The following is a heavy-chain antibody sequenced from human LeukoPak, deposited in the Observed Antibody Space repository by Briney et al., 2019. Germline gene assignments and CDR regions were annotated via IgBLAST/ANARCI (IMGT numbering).Heavy chain of an antibody. CDR2: IKSKTDGGTT. J-gene: IGHJ3*02. V-gene: IGHV3-15*01. CDR3: AKVGGYSYGPDAFDI. D-gene: IGHD5-18*01. Sequence: GGSLRLSCAASGFTFSNAWMSWVRQAPGKGLEWVGRIKSKTDGGTTGYAAPVKGRFTISRDDSKNTLYLQMNSLRAEDTAVYYCAKVGGYSYGPDAFDIWGQGTMVTVSS. CDR1: GFTFSNAW.